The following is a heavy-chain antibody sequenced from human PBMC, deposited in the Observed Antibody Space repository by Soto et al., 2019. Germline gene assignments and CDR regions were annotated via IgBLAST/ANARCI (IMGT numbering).Heavy chain of an antibody. Sequence: EVQLVESGGGLVQPGGSLRLSCAASGFIVSSDYMSWVRQAPGKGLEWVSVIHSGGNTYYVDSVKGRFTISRHNSKNTLYLHMNSLRAEDTAVYYCARGSGYDPLTIDYWGQGTLVTVSS. D-gene: IGHD5-12*01. CDR1: GFIVSSDY. V-gene: IGHV3-53*04. J-gene: IGHJ4*02. CDR3: ARGSGYDPLTIDY. CDR2: IHSGGNT.